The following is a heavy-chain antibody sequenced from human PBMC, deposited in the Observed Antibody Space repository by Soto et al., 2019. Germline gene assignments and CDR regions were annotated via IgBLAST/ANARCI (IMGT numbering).Heavy chain of an antibody. V-gene: IGHV3-48*02. CDR2: ISSSRSTI. CDR3: ARATAIAAASAYYYYYALDV. CDR1: GFTFISYS. Sequence: EVQLVESGGGLVQPGGSMRLSCAASGFTFISYSMNWVRQAPGKGLEWISYISSSRSTIYYADSVKGRFTISRNNDKNSRYLQITSRRDEATAVYSCARATAIAAASAYYYYYALDVRGRGTKVAVS. D-gene: IGHD6-13*01. J-gene: IGHJ6*02.